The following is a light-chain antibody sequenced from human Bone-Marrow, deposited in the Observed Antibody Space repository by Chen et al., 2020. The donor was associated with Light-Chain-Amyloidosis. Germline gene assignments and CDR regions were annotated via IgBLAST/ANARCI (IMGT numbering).Light chain of an antibody. CDR3: QQRYITPIT. CDR2: AAA. V-gene: IGKV1-39*01. CDR1: QTIGKY. J-gene: IGKJ5*01. Sequence: DIQMTQSPSSLSAYERDRVTITCRASQTIGKYLNWYQQKPGKAPTLLIYAAASLQSGVPSRFSGSGSGTDFTLSISSLQAEDFAIYYCQQRYITPITFGQGTRLEIK.